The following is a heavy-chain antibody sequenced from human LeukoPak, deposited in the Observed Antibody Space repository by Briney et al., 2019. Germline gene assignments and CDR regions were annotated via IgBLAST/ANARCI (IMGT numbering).Heavy chain of an antibody. CDR3: ATRRSNGPAAMNY. J-gene: IGHJ4*02. V-gene: IGHV3-23*01. CDR1: GFTFTSYT. CDR2: IIGGDGSGGT. Sequence: GESLSLSCAVSGFTFTSYTMSWVRQAPAKGLESVSAIIGGDGSGGTYYADSVKGRFTISRVNSKNTLFLQMNSLRAEDTAVYYCATRRSNGPAAMNYWGQGILVTVSS. D-gene: IGHD2-2*01.